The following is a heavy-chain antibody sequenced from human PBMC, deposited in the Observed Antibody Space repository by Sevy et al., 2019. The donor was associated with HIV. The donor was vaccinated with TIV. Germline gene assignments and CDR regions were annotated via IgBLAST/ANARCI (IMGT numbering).Heavy chain of an antibody. J-gene: IGHJ5*02. D-gene: IGHD3-22*01. CDR1: GGSIRSYF. CDR2: IYYTGST. Sequence: SETLSLTCTVSGGSIRSYFWSWIRQPPGKGLEWIGSIYYTGSTNYNPSLKSRVTISVDTSKNHFSLDLSSVTAADTAVYFWARRTYYGNSGYYSNWFDPWGQGTLVTVSS. V-gene: IGHV4-59*01. CDR3: ARRTYYGNSGYYSNWFDP.